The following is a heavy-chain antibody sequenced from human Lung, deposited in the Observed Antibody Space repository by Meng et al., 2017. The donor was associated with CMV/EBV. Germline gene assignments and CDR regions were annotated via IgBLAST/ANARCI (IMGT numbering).Heavy chain of an antibody. CDR3: VRVILRPGITYYFDY. V-gene: IGHV3-11*04. J-gene: IGHJ4*02. D-gene: IGHD3-16*02. CDR1: GFTFSDYY. Sequence: GESXKISXAASGFTFSDYYMSWIRQAPGKGLEWISYIRGSGGDIFYGDSVEGRFTISRDNTKNSLYLQMNSLRAEDTAVYYCVRVILRPGITYYFDYWGPRTLVTVSS. CDR2: IRGSGGDI.